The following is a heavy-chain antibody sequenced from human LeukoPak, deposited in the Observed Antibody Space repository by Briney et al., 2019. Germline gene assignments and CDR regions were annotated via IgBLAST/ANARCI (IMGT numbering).Heavy chain of an antibody. V-gene: IGHV3-53*01. CDR2: IFGAATT. CDR1: GFTVSGDY. D-gene: IGHD2-15*01. J-gene: IGHJ4*02. Sequence: QPGGSVRLSCAASGFTVSGDYMSWVRQAPGKGLEWVSVIFGAATTYYAASVKGRFTISRDNSKNTLYLQMSSLRAEDTAVYYCARAIQFGGYFDYWGQGTLVTVST. CDR3: ARAIQFGGYFDY.